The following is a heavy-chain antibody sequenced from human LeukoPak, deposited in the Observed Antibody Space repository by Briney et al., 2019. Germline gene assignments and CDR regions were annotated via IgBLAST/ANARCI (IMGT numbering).Heavy chain of an antibody. D-gene: IGHD1/OR15-1a*01. V-gene: IGHV3-33*01. Sequence: LRLYCAASGFTFRNHGLHWVRPATGKGLEWVEVIYYDGGKKYYADSMQGRFTISRDNSKNMLWLQMNSLRAEDTAVYYCVRDRTSRFLDYWGQGTLVTVSS. J-gene: IGHJ4*02. CDR2: IYYDGGKK. CDR1: GFTFRNHG. CDR3: VRDRTSRFLDY.